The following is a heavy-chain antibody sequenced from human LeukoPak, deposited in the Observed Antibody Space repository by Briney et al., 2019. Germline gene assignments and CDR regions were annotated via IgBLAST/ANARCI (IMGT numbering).Heavy chain of an antibody. Sequence: ASVEVSCKVSGYTLTELSMHWVRQAPGKGLEWMGGFDPEDGETIYAQKFQGRVTMTEDTSTDTAYMELSSLRSEDTAVYYCATVGGSSSSSADAFDIWGQGTMVTVSS. CDR3: ATVGGSSSSSADAFDI. J-gene: IGHJ3*02. CDR1: GYTLTELS. CDR2: FDPEDGET. D-gene: IGHD6-6*01. V-gene: IGHV1-24*01.